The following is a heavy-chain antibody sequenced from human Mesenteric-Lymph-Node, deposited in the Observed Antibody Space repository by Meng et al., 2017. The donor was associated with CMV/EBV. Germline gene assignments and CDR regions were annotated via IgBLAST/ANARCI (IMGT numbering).Heavy chain of an antibody. D-gene: IGHD5-24*01. CDR1: GYTFSNYY. Sequence: ASVKVSCKAPGYTFSNYYMHWVRQAPGQGLEWMGIISPSGGSTSNAQKFQGRVIMTRDTSTNTVCMELNSLRSEDTAVYYCARGRWLQSQNNWFDPWGQGTLVTVSS. V-gene: IGHV1-46*01. J-gene: IGHJ5*02. CDR2: ISPSGGST. CDR3: ARGRWLQSQNNWFDP.